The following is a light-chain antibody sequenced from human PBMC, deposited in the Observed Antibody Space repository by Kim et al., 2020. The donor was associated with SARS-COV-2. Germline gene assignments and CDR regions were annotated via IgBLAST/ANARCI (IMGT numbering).Light chain of an antibody. J-gene: IGKJ1*01. Sequence: GDRVTITCRASQSISSWLAWYQQKPGKAPKLLIYDASSLESGIPSRFSGSGSGTEFTLTISSLQPDDFATYYCQQYNSYPWTFGQGTKVDIK. CDR2: DAS. V-gene: IGKV1-5*01. CDR3: QQYNSYPWT. CDR1: QSISSW.